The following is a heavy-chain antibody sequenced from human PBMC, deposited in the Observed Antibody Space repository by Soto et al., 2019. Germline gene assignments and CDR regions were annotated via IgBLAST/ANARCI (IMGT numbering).Heavy chain of an antibody. CDR1: GGSVSSHY. Sequence: QVQLQESGPGLVKPSETLSLTCTVSGGSVSSHYWSWIRQPPGKGLERIGFIYNSGTTYYNPSLKSRGTISVDTSENQFSLKLNSVTAADTAVYYCARGRGGSPAYDYWGQGTLVTVSS. CDR2: IYNSGTT. CDR3: ARGRGGSPAYDY. J-gene: IGHJ4*02. V-gene: IGHV4-59*02. D-gene: IGHD1-26*01.